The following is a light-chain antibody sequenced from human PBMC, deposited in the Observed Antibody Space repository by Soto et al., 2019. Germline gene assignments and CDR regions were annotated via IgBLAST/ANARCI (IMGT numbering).Light chain of an antibody. V-gene: IGKV3-11*01. CDR2: DAS. J-gene: IGKJ4*01. CDR3: QQRYNWPLT. CDR1: QSVRSY. Sequence: EIVLTQSPGTLSLSPGERATLSCRASQSVRSYLAWYQQKPCQAPRLLIYDASNRATGIPAKFSGSASGTDFTLTISSLEPEDFAVYYCQQRYNWPLTFGGGTKVDIK.